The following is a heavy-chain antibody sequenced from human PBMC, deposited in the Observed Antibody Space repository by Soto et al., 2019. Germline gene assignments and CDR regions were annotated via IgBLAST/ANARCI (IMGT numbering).Heavy chain of an antibody. CDR1: GFSFSSYA. Sequence: EVQLVESGGGLVHPGGSLRLSCAASGFSFSSYAMNWVRQAPGRGLEWLSYISTSSSTIYYADSVKGRFTISRDNAKSSLDLQMNSLRDEDKALYYCATDLGYCVSTSCSWGHGTLVTVSS. CDR3: ATDLGYCVSTSCS. D-gene: IGHD2-2*01. J-gene: IGHJ5*01. V-gene: IGHV3-48*02. CDR2: ISTSSSTI.